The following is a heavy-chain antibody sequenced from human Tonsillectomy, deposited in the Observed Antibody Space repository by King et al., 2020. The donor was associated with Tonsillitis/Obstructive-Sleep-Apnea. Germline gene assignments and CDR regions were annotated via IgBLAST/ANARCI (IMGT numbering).Heavy chain of an antibody. J-gene: IGHJ6*03. CDR2: ISYSGST. CDR1: GDSIRSSTYY. CDR3: ARLPYYYDMDV. Sequence: QLQESGPGLVKPSETLSLTCTVSGDSIRSSTYYWGWIRQPPGKGLEWIGSISYSGSTYYNPSLKSRVTISVDTSKNQFSLKLSSVTAEDTAVYYCARLPYYYDMDVWGKGTTVTVSS. V-gene: IGHV4-39*01.